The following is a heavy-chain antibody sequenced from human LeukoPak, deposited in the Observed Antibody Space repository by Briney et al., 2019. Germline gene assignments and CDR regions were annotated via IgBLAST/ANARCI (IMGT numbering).Heavy chain of an antibody. Sequence: GGSLRLSCATSGFTFSSYEMNWVRQAPGKGLEWVSFVSSSGRTKYYADSVKGRFTISRDNAKNSLYLQMNSLRAEDTAVYYCARDARRSLSWGQGTLVTVSS. CDR1: GFTFSSYE. J-gene: IGHJ5*02. D-gene: IGHD1-1*01. V-gene: IGHV3-48*03. CDR3: ARDARRSLS. CDR2: VSSSGRTK.